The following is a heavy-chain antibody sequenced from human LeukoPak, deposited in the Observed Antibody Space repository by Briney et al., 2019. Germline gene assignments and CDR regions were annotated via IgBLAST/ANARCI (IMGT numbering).Heavy chain of an antibody. CDR3: ARDRGGSYDPSFDY. J-gene: IGHJ4*02. CDR1: GFTFRSYW. V-gene: IGHV3-74*01. Sequence: PGGSLRLSCAASGFTFRSYWMHWVRQAPGKGLVWVSRINSDGSSTSYADSVKGRFTISRDNAKNTLYLQMNSLRAEDTAVYYCARDRGGSYDPSFDYWGQGTLVTVSS. D-gene: IGHD1-26*01. CDR2: INSDGSST.